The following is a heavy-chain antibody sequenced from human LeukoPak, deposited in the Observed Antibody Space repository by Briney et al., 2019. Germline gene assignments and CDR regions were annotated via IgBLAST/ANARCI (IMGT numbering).Heavy chain of an antibody. CDR2: INPNSGGA. D-gene: IGHD1-26*01. V-gene: IGHV1-2*02. J-gene: IGHJ4*02. CDR3: ARSLVGAISFDY. Sequence: GASVKVSCKASGYTFTGYYMHWVRQAPGQGLEWMGWINPNSGGANYAQKFQGRVTMTRDTSISTAYMELSRLRSDDTAVYYCARSLVGAISFDYWGQGTLVTVSS. CDR1: GYTFTGYY.